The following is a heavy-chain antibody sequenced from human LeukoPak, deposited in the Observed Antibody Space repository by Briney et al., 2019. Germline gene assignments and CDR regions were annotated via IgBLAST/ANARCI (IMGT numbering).Heavy chain of an antibody. Sequence: PGGSLRLSWSASGXTFSSYAVHWVRQAPGKGLEYVSAISSNGGSTYYADSVKGRFTISRDNSKNTLYLQMSSLRAEDTAVYYCVKDLVLGGGVDYWGQGTLVTVSS. CDR1: GXTFSSYA. V-gene: IGHV3-64D*09. CDR2: ISSNGGST. CDR3: VKDLVLGGGVDY. D-gene: IGHD3-10*01. J-gene: IGHJ4*02.